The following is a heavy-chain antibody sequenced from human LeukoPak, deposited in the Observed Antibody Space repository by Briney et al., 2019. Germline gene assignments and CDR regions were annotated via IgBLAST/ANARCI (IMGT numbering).Heavy chain of an antibody. CDR2: ISSSSSYI. D-gene: IGHD3-10*02. Sequence: GSLRLSCAASGFTFSSYSMNWVRQAPGKGLEWVSSISSSSSYIYYADSVKGRFTISRDNAKNSLYLQMNSLRAEDTAVYYCARVMFGKSLFDYWGQGTLVTVSS. CDR3: ARVMFGKSLFDY. CDR1: GFTFSSYS. V-gene: IGHV3-21*01. J-gene: IGHJ4*02.